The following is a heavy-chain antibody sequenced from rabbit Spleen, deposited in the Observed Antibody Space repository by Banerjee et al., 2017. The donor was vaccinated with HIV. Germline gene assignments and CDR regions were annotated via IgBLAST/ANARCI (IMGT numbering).Heavy chain of an antibody. CDR2: IDAGSSGST. CDR1: GFSFSSGYW. Sequence: QSLEESGGDLVKPGASLTLTCTASGFSFSSGYWICWVRQAPGKGLEWIACIDAGSSGSTYYASWAKGRFTISKTSSTTVTLQMTSLTAADTATYFCARLYTYGYAGFAYATLDYFNLWGQGTLVTVS. J-gene: IGHJ4*01. D-gene: IGHD6-1*01. V-gene: IGHV1S40*01. CDR3: ARLYTYGYAGFAYATLDYFNL.